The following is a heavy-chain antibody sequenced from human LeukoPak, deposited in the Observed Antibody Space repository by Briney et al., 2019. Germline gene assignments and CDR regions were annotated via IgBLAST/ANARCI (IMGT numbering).Heavy chain of an antibody. V-gene: IGHV1-8*01. J-gene: IGHJ6*02. CDR2: MNPNSGNT. CDR3: ARVYYDFWSGYYNYYGMDV. Sequence: ASVKVSCKASGYTFTSYDINWVRQATGQGLEWMGWMNPNSGNTGYAQKFQGRVTMTRNTSISTAYMELSSLRSEDTAVYYCARVYYDFWSGYYNYYGMDVWGQGTTVTVSS. CDR1: GYTFTSYD. D-gene: IGHD3-3*01.